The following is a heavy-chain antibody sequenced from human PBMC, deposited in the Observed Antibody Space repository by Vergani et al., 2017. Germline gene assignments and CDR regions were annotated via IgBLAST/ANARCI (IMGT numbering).Heavy chain of an antibody. J-gene: IGHJ4*01. CDR3: AGKDRSSTSPFVGD. V-gene: IGHV3-23*01. D-gene: IGHD2-2*01. Sequence: EVHLLESGGGQVEAGGSLRLSCVASGFTFSNSAMSWVRQTSGKGLEWVSAISGHGDRTYYADSVKGRFTISRDNSKNTVYLQMDSLKAEDRATYYCAGKDRSSTSPFVGDWGHGSLVTV. CDR2: ISGHGDRT. CDR1: GFTFSNSA.